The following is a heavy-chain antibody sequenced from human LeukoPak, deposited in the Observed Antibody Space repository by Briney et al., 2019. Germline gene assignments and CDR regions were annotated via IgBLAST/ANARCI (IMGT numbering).Heavy chain of an antibody. CDR3: ARGPSTQYYDFWSGYYAPFLDY. CDR1: GGSFSGYY. D-gene: IGHD3-3*01. Sequence: SETLSLTCAVYGGSFSGYYWSWIRQPPGKGLEWIGEINHSGSTNYNPSLKSRVTISVDTSKNQFSLKLSSVTAADTAVYYCARGPSTQYYDFWSGYYAPFLDYWGQGTLVTVSS. V-gene: IGHV4-34*01. CDR2: INHSGST. J-gene: IGHJ4*02.